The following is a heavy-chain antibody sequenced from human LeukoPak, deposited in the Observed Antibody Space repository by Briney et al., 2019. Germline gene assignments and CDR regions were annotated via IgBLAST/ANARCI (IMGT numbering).Heavy chain of an antibody. CDR2: ISYDGSNK. Sequence: PGRSLRLSCAASGFTFSSYAMHWVRQAPGKGLEWVAVISYDGSNKYYADSVKGRFTISRDNSKNTLYLQMNSLGAEDTAVYYCARGGEERDAFDIWGQGTMVTVSS. D-gene: IGHD3-16*01. V-gene: IGHV3-30-3*01. J-gene: IGHJ3*02. CDR1: GFTFSSYA. CDR3: ARGGEERDAFDI.